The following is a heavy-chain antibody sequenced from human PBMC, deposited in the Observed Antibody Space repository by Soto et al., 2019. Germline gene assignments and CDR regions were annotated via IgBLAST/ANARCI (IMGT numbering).Heavy chain of an antibody. J-gene: IGHJ4*02. CDR2: ISGNGGNT. V-gene: IGHV3-23*01. CDR1: GFTFSSYA. CDR3: AKGTMKVDY. Sequence: EVQLLDSGGGLVQPGGSLRLSCAASGFTFSSYAMSWVRQAPGKGLEWVSGISGNGGNTYYTDSVKGRFTISRDNSKNTLSLQMNSLRAEDTAVYYCAKGTMKVDYWGQGTLFTVSS. D-gene: IGHD3-22*01.